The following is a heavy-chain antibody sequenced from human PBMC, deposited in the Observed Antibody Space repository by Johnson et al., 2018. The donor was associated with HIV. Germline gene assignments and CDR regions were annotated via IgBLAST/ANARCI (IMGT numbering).Heavy chain of an antibody. J-gene: IGHJ3*02. CDR3: ARGGYCGGDCYDGVAFDI. Sequence: EVQLVESGGGLVQPGGSLRLSCAASGFTFSSYWMSWVRQAPGKGLEWVGNIKEDGSEENYVDSVKGRFTISRDNAKNSLYLQMNSLRAEDTAVYYCARGGYCGGDCYDGVAFDIWGQGTMVTVSS. CDR2: IKEDGSEE. CDR1: GFTFSSYW. D-gene: IGHD2-21*02. V-gene: IGHV3-7*02.